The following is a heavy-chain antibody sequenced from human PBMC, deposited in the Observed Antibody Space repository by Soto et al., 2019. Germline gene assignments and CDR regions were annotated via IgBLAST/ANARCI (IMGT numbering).Heavy chain of an antibody. J-gene: IGHJ4*02. CDR3: AKDAVDSSGYYWGYFDY. CDR2: ISYDGSNK. V-gene: IGHV3-30*18. CDR1: GFTFSSYG. Sequence: QVQLVESGGGVVQPGRSLRLSCAASGFTFSSYGMHWVRQAPGTGLEWVAVISYDGSNKYYADSVKGRFTISRDNSKNTLYLQMNSLRAEDTAVYYCAKDAVDSSGYYWGYFDYWGQGTLVTVSS. D-gene: IGHD3-22*01.